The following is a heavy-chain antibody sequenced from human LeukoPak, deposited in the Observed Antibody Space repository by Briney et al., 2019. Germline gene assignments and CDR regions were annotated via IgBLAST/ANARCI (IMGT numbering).Heavy chain of an antibody. CDR3: ARAYSSGWS. CDR1: GGSISSYY. D-gene: IGHD6-19*01. Sequence: SETLSLTCTDSGGSISSYYWSWIRQRPGKGLEWIGYIYYSGSTNYNPSLKSRVSISVDTSKNQFSLKLSSVTAADTAVYYCARAYSSGWSWGQGTLVTVSS. J-gene: IGHJ4*02. V-gene: IGHV4-59*01. CDR2: IYYSGST.